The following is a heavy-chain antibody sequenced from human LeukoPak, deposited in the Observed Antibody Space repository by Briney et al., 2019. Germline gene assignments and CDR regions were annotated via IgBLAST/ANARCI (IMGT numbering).Heavy chain of an antibody. Sequence: GGSLRLSCAASGFTFSSYAMSWVRQAPGKGLEWVSAISGSGGSTYYADSVKGRFTISRDNSKNTLYLQMNSLRAEDTAVYYCAIFPIRWELPSFDYWGQGTLVTVSS. CDR1: GFTFSSYA. J-gene: IGHJ4*02. CDR2: ISGSGGST. D-gene: IGHD1-26*01. CDR3: AIFPIRWELPSFDY. V-gene: IGHV3-23*01.